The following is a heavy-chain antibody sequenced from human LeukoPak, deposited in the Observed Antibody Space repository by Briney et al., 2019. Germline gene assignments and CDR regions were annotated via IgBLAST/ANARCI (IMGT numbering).Heavy chain of an antibody. J-gene: IGHJ4*02. CDR1: GGSFSGYY. D-gene: IGHD3-10*01. CDR3: ASGSHYYGSGSYCFDY. V-gene: IGHV4-34*01. Sequence: SETLSLTCAVYGGSFSGYYWSWIRQPPGKGLEWIGEINHSGSTNYNPSLKSRVTISVDTSKNQFSLKLSSVTAADTAVYYCASGSHYYGSGSYCFDYWGQGTLVTVSS. CDR2: INHSGST.